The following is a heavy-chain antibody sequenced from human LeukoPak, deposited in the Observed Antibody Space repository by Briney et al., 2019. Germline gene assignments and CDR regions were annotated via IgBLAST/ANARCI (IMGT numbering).Heavy chain of an antibody. Sequence: GGSLRLSCAASGFTFSSYVMSWVRQAPGKGLEWVSAISGSGGSTYYADSVKGRFTISRDNSRDTLYLQMNSLRAEDTAVYYCAKDLLAAAVLYYFDYWGQGTLVTVSS. D-gene: IGHD6-13*01. CDR3: AKDLLAAAVLYYFDY. CDR2: ISGSGGST. V-gene: IGHV3-23*01. CDR1: GFTFSSYV. J-gene: IGHJ4*02.